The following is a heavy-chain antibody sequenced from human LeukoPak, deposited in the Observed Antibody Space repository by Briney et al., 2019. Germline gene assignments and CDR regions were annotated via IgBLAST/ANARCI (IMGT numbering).Heavy chain of an antibody. CDR1: GFTFSSYG. D-gene: IGHD3-22*01. V-gene: IGHV3-33*06. J-gene: IGHJ4*02. CDR3: AKFADDYYDSSGYYDDY. CDR2: IWYDGSNK. Sequence: PGRSLRLSCAASGFTFSSYGMHWVRQAPGKGLEWVAVIWYDGSNKYYADSVKGRFTISRDNSKNTLYLQMNSLRTEDTAVYYCAKFADDYYDSSGYYDDYWGQGTLVTVSS.